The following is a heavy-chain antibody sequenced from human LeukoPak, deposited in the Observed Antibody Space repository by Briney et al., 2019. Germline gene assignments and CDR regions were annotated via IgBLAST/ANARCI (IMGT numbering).Heavy chain of an antibody. D-gene: IGHD2-21*01. CDR3: ARAAYGRLAGYFDY. V-gene: IGHV3-30*03. CDR2: ISYDGSNK. Sequence: GRSLRLSCAASGFTFSSYGMHWVRQAPGKGLEWVAVISYDGSNKYYTDSVKGRFTISRDNSKNTLYLQMNSLRPEDTAVFYCARAAYGRLAGYFDYWGQGTLVTVSS. J-gene: IGHJ4*02. CDR1: GFTFSSYG.